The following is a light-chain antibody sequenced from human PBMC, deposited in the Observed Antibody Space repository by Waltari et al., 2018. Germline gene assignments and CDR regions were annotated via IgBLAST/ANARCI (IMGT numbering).Light chain of an antibody. Sequence: EIVLTQSPATLSLSPGERATLSCRASQSVFTYLAWYQHKPGQAPRLLLYDASNRATGIPARFSGSWSGTDFTLTISSLEPEDFAVYYCHQRHSWPITFGQGTRLEIK. CDR3: HQRHSWPIT. CDR2: DAS. CDR1: QSVFTY. J-gene: IGKJ5*01. V-gene: IGKV3-11*01.